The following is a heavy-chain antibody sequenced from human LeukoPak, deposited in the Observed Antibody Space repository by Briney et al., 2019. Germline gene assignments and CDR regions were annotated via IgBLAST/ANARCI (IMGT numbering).Heavy chain of an antibody. Sequence: KPGGSLRLSCAASGFTFGNAWMSCVRQAPGKGREWDGRIKSKTDGWTTDDAAPVKGRFTISRDDSKNTLYLQMNSLKTEDTAVYYCTTIARRALYFQHWGQGTLVTVSS. CDR1: GFTFGNAW. D-gene: IGHD1-14*01. CDR3: TTIARRALYFQH. J-gene: IGHJ1*01. CDR2: IKSKTDGWTT. V-gene: IGHV3-15*01.